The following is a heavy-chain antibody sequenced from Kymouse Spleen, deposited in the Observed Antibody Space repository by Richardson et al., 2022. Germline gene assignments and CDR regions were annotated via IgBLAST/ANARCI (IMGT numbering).Heavy chain of an antibody. J-gene: IGHJ5*02. V-gene: IGHV3-7*01. CDR3: ARDRSCITGTTNWFDP. Sequence: EVQLVESGGGLVQPGGSLRLSCAASGFTFSSYWMSWVRQAPGKGLEWVANIKQDGSEKYYVDSVKGRFTISRDNAKNSLYLQMNSLRAEDTAVYYCARDRSCITGTTNWFDPWGQGTLVTVSS. CDR1: GFTFSSYW. CDR2: IKQDGSEK. D-gene: IGHD1-7*01.